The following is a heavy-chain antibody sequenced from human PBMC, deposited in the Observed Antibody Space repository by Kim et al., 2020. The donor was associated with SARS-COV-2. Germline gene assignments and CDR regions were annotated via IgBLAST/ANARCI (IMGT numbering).Heavy chain of an antibody. D-gene: IGHD3-10*01. J-gene: IGHJ1*01. CDR1: GFTFSSYT. V-gene: IGHV3-21*04. Sequence: GGSLRLSCAASGFTFSSYTMSWVRQAPGKGLEWVSSISSSSSYIYYADSVKGRFTISRDNAKNLLYLQMNSLRAEDTAVYYCASGGGLGSGSPREFHHWGQGTLVTVSS. CDR2: ISSSSSYI. CDR3: ASGGGLGSGSPREFHH.